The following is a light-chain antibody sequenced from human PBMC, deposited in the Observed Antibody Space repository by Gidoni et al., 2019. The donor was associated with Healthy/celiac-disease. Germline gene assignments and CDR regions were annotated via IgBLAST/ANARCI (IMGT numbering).Light chain of an antibody. CDR1: QDISNY. CDR2: DAS. Sequence: DIQMTQSPSSLSASVGDRVTITCQASQDISNYLNWYQQKPGKAPKLLIYDASNLETGVPSRFSGSGSGTDFTFTISSLQLEDIATYYCQQYDNLPLTFGQXTRLEIK. V-gene: IGKV1-33*01. CDR3: QQYDNLPLT. J-gene: IGKJ5*01.